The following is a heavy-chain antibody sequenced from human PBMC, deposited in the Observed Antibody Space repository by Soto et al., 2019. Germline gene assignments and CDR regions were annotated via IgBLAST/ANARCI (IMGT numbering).Heavy chain of an antibody. V-gene: IGHV3-48*03. Sequence: GGSLILSCTASGFIFSDYEMNWVRQAPGKGLEWVSYIRKSGTDKYYADSVKGRFTISRDNAKHSLYLQMNSLRAEDTAGEYWEGGLWGGKYVTSPFDYWCQGA. J-gene: IGHJ4*02. CDR3: EGGLWGGKYVTSPFDY. CDR2: IRKSGTDK. D-gene: IGHD3-3*01. CDR1: GFIFSDYE.